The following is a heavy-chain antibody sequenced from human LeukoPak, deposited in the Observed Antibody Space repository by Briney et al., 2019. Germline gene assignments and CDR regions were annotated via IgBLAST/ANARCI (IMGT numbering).Heavy chain of an antibody. Sequence: SETLSLTCAVSGGSISSYCWIWIRQSAGKGLEWIGRICSSGSTVYNPSLKSRVTISSDMSNNQSSLKLTSVTAADTAVYYCARDRGTDGSDQLDPWGQGSLVTVSS. CDR1: GGSISSYC. CDR3: ARDRGTDGSDQLDP. V-gene: IGHV4-4*07. CDR2: ICSSGST. J-gene: IGHJ5*02. D-gene: IGHD3-10*01.